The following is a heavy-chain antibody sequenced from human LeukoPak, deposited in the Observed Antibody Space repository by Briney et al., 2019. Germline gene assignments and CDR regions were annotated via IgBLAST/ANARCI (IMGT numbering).Heavy chain of an antibody. CDR3: ARQIPVAGKAGFDY. Sequence: SETLSLTCTVSGGSISSYYWSWIRQPAGKGLEWIGRIYSSGSTNYNPSLKSRVTMSVDTSKNQFSLRLSSVTAADTAVYYCARQIPVAGKAGFDYWGQGTPVTVSS. J-gene: IGHJ4*02. D-gene: IGHD6-19*01. V-gene: IGHV4-4*07. CDR1: GGSISSYY. CDR2: IYSSGST.